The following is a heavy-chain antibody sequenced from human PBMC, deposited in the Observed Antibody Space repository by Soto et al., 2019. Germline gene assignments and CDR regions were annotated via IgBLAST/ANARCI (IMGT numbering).Heavy chain of an antibody. CDR1: GGTFSNYA. V-gene: IGHV1-69*15. J-gene: IGHJ5*02. CDR3: AKDGRPDGYFGNWLDP. CDR2: IIPIFGTT. D-gene: IGHD5-12*01. Sequence: QVHLVQSGAEVKKPGSSVNVSCKASGGTFSNYAITWVRQAPGQGIEWVGRIIPIFGTTNVAQKFQGRVTRTAYDSTTTPYTELSGLGSDYSAVYYCAKDGRPDGYFGNWLDPWGQGTLVTVSS.